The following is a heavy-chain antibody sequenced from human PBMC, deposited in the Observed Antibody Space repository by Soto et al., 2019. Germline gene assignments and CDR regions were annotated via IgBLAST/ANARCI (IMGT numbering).Heavy chain of an antibody. V-gene: IGHV3-21*01. CDR3: ARESVVAATLYYYYYGMDV. D-gene: IGHD2-15*01. Sequence: PGGSLRLSCAASGFTFSSYSMNWVRQAPGKGLEWVSSISSSSSYIYYADSVKGRFTISRDNAKNSLYLQMNSLRAEDTAVYYCARESVVAATLYYYYYGMDVWGQGTTGTVSS. CDR2: ISSSSSYI. J-gene: IGHJ6*02. CDR1: GFTFSSYS.